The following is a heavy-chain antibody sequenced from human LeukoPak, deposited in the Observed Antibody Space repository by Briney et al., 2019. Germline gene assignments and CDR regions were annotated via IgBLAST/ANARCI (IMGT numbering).Heavy chain of an antibody. D-gene: IGHD4-17*01. CDR3: ARDPTSDYGDYYAFDI. Sequence: GGSLRLSCAASGFTFSSYSMNWVRQAPGKGLEWVSYISSSSSTIYYADSVKGRFTISRDNAKNSLYLQMNSLRAEDTAVYYCARDPTSDYGDYYAFDIWGQGTMVTVSS. CDR1: GFTFSSYS. V-gene: IGHV3-48*04. J-gene: IGHJ3*02. CDR2: ISSSSSTI.